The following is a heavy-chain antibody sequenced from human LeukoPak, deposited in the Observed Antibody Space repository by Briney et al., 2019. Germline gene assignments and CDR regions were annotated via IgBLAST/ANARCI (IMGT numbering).Heavy chain of an antibody. J-gene: IGHJ4*02. Sequence: PGGFLRLSCAASGFTFSSYAMHWVRQAPGKGLEWVAVISYDGSNKYYADSVKGRFTISRDNSKNTLYLQMNSLRAEDTAVYYCARVSIRYCSGGSCPYYFDYWGQGTLVTVSS. CDR2: ISYDGSNK. CDR1: GFTFSSYA. V-gene: IGHV3-30*04. D-gene: IGHD2-15*01. CDR3: ARVSIRYCSGGSCPYYFDY.